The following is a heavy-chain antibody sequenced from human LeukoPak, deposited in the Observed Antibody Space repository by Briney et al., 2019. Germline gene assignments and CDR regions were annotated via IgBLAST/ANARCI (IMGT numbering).Heavy chain of an antibody. CDR2: ISSSSRTI. CDR1: GFTFSSYS. J-gene: IGHJ6*03. Sequence: RPGGSLRLSCAASGFTFSSYSMNWVRQAPGKGLEWVSYISSSSRTIYYADSVKGRFTISRDNAKNSLYLQMNSLRAGDTALYYCARGLPPTGYYYYYMDVWGKGTTVTVSS. D-gene: IGHD4-11*01. V-gene: IGHV3-48*01. CDR3: ARGLPPTGYYYYYMDV.